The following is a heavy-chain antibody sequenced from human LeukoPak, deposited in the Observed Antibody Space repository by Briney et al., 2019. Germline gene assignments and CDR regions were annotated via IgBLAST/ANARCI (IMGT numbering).Heavy chain of an antibody. Sequence: PGGSLRLSCAASGFTFSTYAMSWVRQAPGKRLEWVSGISGSSDTTYYADSVKGRFTISRDNSKNTLYLQMNSLRAEDTAVYYCARPSPGYGGKVDYWGQGTLVTVSS. D-gene: IGHD4-23*01. CDR1: GFTFSTYA. J-gene: IGHJ4*02. CDR2: ISGSSDTT. CDR3: ARPSPGYGGKVDY. V-gene: IGHV3-23*01.